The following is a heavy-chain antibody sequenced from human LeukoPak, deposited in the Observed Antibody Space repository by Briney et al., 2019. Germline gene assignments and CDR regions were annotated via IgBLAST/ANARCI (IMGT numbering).Heavy chain of an antibody. D-gene: IGHD1-26*01. CDR3: ARDLLYSGSYSWYFDL. CDR1: GFTFSRNG. V-gene: IGHV3-33*01. J-gene: IGHJ2*01. Sequence: PGRSLRLSCAASGFTFSRNGMHWVHQAPGKGLEWVALIYYDGSNKYYVDSVKGRFTISRDNSKNMLYLQMNSLRAEDTAVYYCARDLLYSGSYSWYFDLWGRGIPVTVSS. CDR2: IYYDGSNK.